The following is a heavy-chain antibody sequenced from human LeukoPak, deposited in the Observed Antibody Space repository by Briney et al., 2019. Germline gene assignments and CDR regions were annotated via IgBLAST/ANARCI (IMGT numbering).Heavy chain of an antibody. V-gene: IGHV3-48*03. Sequence: PGGSLRLSCAASGFTFSSYAMSWVRQALGKGLEWVSAISSSGTTIYYADSVKGRLTISRDNVQNSLYLQMDSLSVEDRAVYYCARGRRGPIAGAVNLDYWGQGILVTVSS. D-gene: IGHD6-19*01. CDR1: GFTFSSYA. CDR2: ISSSGTTI. CDR3: ARGRRGPIAGAVNLDY. J-gene: IGHJ4*02.